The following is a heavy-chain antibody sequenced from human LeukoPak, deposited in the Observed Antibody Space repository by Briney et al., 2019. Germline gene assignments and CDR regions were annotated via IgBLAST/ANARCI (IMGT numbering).Heavy chain of an antibody. CDR1: GYTFTSYG. Sequence: ASVKVSCKASGYTFTSYGISWVRQAPGQGLEWMGWISAYNGNTNYAQKLQGRVTMTTDTSTSTAYMELRSLRSDDTAVYYCAREYYDFWSGYYRPYYGMDVWGQGTTVTVS. D-gene: IGHD3-3*01. CDR2: ISAYNGNT. CDR3: AREYYDFWSGYYRPYYGMDV. V-gene: IGHV1-18*01. J-gene: IGHJ6*02.